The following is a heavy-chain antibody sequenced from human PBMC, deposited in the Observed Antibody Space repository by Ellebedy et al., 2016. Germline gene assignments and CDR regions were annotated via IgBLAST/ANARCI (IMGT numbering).Heavy chain of an antibody. Sequence: ESLKISCAASGFTFTNYAMTWVRQPPGKGLEWIGEINHSGGTNYNPSLKSRVTISVDTSKNQFSLKLSSVTAADTAVYYCARSFPGDRGYWYFDLWGRGTLVTVSS. J-gene: IGHJ2*01. CDR2: INHSGGT. D-gene: IGHD7-27*01. CDR1: GFTFTNYA. V-gene: IGHV4-34*01. CDR3: ARSFPGDRGYWYFDL.